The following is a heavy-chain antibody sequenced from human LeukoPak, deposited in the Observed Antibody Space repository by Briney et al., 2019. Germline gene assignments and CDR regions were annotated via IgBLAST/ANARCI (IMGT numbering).Heavy chain of an antibody. J-gene: IGHJ4*02. Sequence: SETLSLTCTVSGGSISSSSYYWGWIRQPPGKGLEWIGSIYYSGSTYYNPSLKSRVTKSVDTSKNQFSLKLSSVTAADTAVYYCAREVGGARSYFDYWGQGTLVTVSS. D-gene: IGHD3-16*01. CDR3: AREVGGARSYFDY. CDR2: IYYSGST. V-gene: IGHV4-39*07. CDR1: GGSISSSSYY.